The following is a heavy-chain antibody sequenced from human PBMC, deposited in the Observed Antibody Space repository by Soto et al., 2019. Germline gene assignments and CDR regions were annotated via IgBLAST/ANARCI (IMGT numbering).Heavy chain of an antibody. D-gene: IGHD4-17*01. V-gene: IGHV3-33*01. CDR1: GFTFSSYG. CDR2: ICHDGSSK. CDR3: ARDSRGLRFVYGDPLLDH. J-gene: IGHJ4*02. Sequence: SLRRSCAASGFTFSSYGMYWVRQAPGKGLEWVPVICHDGSSKYYADSVKGRFTISRDNSKNTLYLQMNSLRAEDTAVYYCARDSRGLRFVYGDPLLDHWGQGTLVTVSS.